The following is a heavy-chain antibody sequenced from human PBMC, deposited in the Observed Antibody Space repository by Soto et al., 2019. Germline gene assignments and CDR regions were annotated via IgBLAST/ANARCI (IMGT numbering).Heavy chain of an antibody. CDR2: IYSGGST. J-gene: IGHJ3*02. D-gene: IGHD3-22*01. Sequence: GESLKISCAASGFTVSSNYMSWVRQAPGKGLEWVSVIYSGGSTYYADSVKGRFTISRDNSKNTLYLQMNSLRAEDTAVYYCARVEVNYYDSSGYAFDIWGQGTMVTVSS. V-gene: IGHV3-66*01. CDR1: GFTVSSNY. CDR3: ARVEVNYYDSSGYAFDI.